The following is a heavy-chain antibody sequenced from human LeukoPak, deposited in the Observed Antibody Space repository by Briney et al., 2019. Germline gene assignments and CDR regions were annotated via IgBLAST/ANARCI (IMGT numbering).Heavy chain of an antibody. J-gene: IGHJ5*02. D-gene: IGHD3-10*02. Sequence: SETLSLTCTVSGGSISHSSYYWGWLRQPPRKGLEWIGSIYYSGSTYYNPSLKSRVTISVETSKNQFSLKLSSVTAVDTAVYYCASHSSYVSPFRSWGRGPLVTVSP. CDR1: GGSISHSSYY. CDR3: ASHSSYVSPFRS. V-gene: IGHV4-39*01. CDR2: IYYSGST.